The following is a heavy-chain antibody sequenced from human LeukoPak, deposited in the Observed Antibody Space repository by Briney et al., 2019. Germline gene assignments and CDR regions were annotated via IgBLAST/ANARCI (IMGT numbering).Heavy chain of an antibody. J-gene: IGHJ4*02. CDR1: DGSISNTGSSTYY. CDR2: ISYSGST. D-gene: IGHD1-26*01. CDR3: ARDTRIVGATTWGDY. Sequence: SETLSLTCTVSDGSISNTGSSTYYWGWIRQPPGKGLEGIGSISYSGSTNYNPSLKSRVRMSIDTSKKQFSLELSSVTAADTAVYYCARDTRIVGATTWGDYWGRGTLVTVSS. V-gene: IGHV4-39*07.